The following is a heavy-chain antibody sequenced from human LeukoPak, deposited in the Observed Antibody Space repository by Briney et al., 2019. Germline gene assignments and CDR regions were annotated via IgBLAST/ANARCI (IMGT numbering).Heavy chain of an antibody. J-gene: IGHJ4*02. Sequence: QPGGSLRLSCAASGFTFSSYGMHWVRQAPGKGLEWVAVIWYDGSNKYYADSVKGRFTISRDNSKNTLYLQMNSLRAEDTAVYYCARDGKGYDSSGYYPFDYWGQGTLVTVSS. CDR1: GFTFSSYG. D-gene: IGHD3-22*01. CDR2: IWYDGSNK. V-gene: IGHV3-33*01. CDR3: ARDGKGYDSSGYYPFDY.